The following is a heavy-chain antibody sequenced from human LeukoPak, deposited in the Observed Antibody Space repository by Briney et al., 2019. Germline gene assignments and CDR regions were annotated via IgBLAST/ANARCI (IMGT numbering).Heavy chain of an antibody. D-gene: IGHD3-3*01. J-gene: IGHJ4*02. CDR3: ARGPQITIFGVVIIDPYDY. CDR2: INHSGST. Sequence: SETLSLTCAVYGGSFSGYYWSWIRQPPGKGLEWIGEINHSGSTNYNPSLKSRVTISVDTSKNQFSLKLSSVTAADTAVYYCARGPQITIFGVVIIDPYDYWGQGTLVTVSS. V-gene: IGHV4-34*01. CDR1: GGSFSGYY.